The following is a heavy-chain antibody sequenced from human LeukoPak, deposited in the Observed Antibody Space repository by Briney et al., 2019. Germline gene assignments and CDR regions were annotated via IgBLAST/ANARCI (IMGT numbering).Heavy chain of an antibody. CDR1: GGSFSGYY. CDR3: ASTYSSSWYDPYYYYYMDV. CDR2: INHSGST. D-gene: IGHD6-13*01. V-gene: IGHV4-34*01. J-gene: IGHJ6*03. Sequence: SETLSLTCAVYGGSFSGYYWSWIRQPPGKGLEWIGEINHSGSTNYNPSLKSRVTISVDTSKNQFSLKLSSVTAADTAVYYCASTYSSSWYDPYYYYYMDVWGKGTTVTVSS.